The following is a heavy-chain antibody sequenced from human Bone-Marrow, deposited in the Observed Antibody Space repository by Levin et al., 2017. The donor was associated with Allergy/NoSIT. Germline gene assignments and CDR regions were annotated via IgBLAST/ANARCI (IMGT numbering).Heavy chain of an antibody. CDR3: TSVDTAMVTDY. CDR2: IRSKAYGGTT. Sequence: GGSLRLSCTASGFTFGDYAMSWFRQAPGKGLEWVGFIRSKAYGGTTEYAASVKGRFTISRDDSKSIAYLQMNSLKTEDTAVYYCTSVDTAMVTDYWGQGTLVTVSS. V-gene: IGHV3-49*03. CDR1: GFTFGDYA. D-gene: IGHD5-18*01. J-gene: IGHJ4*02.